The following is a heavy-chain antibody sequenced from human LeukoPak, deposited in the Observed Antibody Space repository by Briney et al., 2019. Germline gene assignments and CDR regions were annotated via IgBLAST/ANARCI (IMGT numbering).Heavy chain of an antibody. CDR3: ARDQGSFDY. Sequence: GGSLRLSCAASGFSFSSYWMHWIRQAPGKGLVWVSRIHSDGIGTSYADSVRGRFIISRDNAKNTLYLKMNSLRAEDTAVYYCARDQGSFDYWGQGTLVTVSS. CDR1: GFSFSSYW. CDR2: IHSDGIGT. V-gene: IGHV3-74*01. J-gene: IGHJ4*02.